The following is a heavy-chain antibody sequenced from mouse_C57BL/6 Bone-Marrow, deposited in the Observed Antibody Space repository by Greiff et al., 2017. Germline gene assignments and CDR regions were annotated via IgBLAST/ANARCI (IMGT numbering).Heavy chain of an antibody. V-gene: IGHV1-26*01. D-gene: IGHD4-1*01. J-gene: IGHJ2*01. CDR2: INPNNGGT. CDR1: GYTFNDYS. Sequence: VQLMESGPELVKPGASVKISCKASGYTFNDYSMNWVKQSPGKSLEWIGDINPNNGGTSYNQTFKGKATLTVDKSSITAYMELRSLTSEDSAVYYCARTGWDDYFDYWGQGTTLTVAS. CDR3: ARTGWDDYFDY.